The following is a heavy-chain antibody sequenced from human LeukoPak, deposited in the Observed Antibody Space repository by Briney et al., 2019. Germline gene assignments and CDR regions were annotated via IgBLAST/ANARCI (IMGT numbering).Heavy chain of an antibody. V-gene: IGHV4-61*02. J-gene: IGHJ4*02. CDR1: GGSISSGSYY. Sequence: SETLSLTCTVSGGSISSGSYYWSWIRQPAGKGLEWIGRIYTSGSTNYNPSLKSRVTISLDTSENHFSLKLSSVSAADTAVYYCARVTTGGYYNYWGQGTLVTVSS. CDR3: ARVTTGGYYNY. D-gene: IGHD3-22*01. CDR2: IYTSGST.